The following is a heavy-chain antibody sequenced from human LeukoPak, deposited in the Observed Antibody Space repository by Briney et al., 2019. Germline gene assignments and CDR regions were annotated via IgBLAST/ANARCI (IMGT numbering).Heavy chain of an antibody. D-gene: IGHD5-18*01. J-gene: IGHJ5*02. V-gene: IGHV1-8*02. CDR3: ARVRLNTAMEFNWFDP. CDR1: GGTFSSYA. CDR2: MNPNSGNT. Sequence: GASVKVSCKASGGTFSSYAISWVRRAPGQGLEWMGWMNPNSGNTGYAQKFQGRVTMTRNTSISTAYMELSSLRSEDTAVYYCARVRLNTAMEFNWFDPWGQGTLVTVSS.